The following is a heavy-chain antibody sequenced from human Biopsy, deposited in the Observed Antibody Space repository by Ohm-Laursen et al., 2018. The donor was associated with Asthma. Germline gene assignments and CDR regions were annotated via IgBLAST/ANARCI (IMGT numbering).Heavy chain of an antibody. CDR1: GFTFSIYD. J-gene: IGHJ3*02. CDR3: ARTHERWTSIQDDALDI. D-gene: IGHD4-23*01. CDR2: ISYDGGNK. Sequence: SLRLSCTASGFTFSIYDIHWVRQAPGKGLEWVAVISYDGGNKFYGDSVKSRFTRSRDNSRNTLYLQMNSLRVEDTAIYYCARTHERWTSIQDDALDIWGQGTMVIVSS. V-gene: IGHV3-30*03.